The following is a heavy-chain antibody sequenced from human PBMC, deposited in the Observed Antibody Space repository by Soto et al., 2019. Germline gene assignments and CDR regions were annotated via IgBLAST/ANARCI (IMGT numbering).Heavy chain of an antibody. Sequence: QVQLVQSGAEVKKPGSSVKVSCKASGGTFSSYTISWVRQAPGQGLEWMGRIIPILGIANYAQKFQGRVTITADKSTSTAYMELSSLRSEDTAVYYCARVLTTVTKTFYYLDVWGKGTTVTVSS. CDR2: IIPILGIA. D-gene: IGHD4-17*01. CDR1: GGTFSSYT. CDR3: ARVLTTVTKTFYYLDV. V-gene: IGHV1-69*02. J-gene: IGHJ6*03.